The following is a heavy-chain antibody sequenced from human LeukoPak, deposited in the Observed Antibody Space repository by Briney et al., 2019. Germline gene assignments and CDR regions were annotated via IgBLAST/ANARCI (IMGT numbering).Heavy chain of an antibody. D-gene: IGHD3-16*01. J-gene: IGHJ3*02. Sequence: PSQTLSLTCAVSGGSISSGGYSWGWIRQPPGKGLEWIGYIYHSGSTYYNPSLKSRVTISVDRSKNQFSLKLSSVTAADTAVYYCARVADTLGGAFDIWGQGTMVTVSS. CDR2: IYHSGST. V-gene: IGHV4-30-2*01. CDR3: ARVADTLGGAFDI. CDR1: GGSISSGGYS.